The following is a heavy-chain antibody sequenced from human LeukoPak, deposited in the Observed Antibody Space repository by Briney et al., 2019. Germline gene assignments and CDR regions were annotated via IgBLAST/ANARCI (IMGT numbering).Heavy chain of an antibody. Sequence: GGSLRLSCAASGFTFRSYTMTWVRQAPGKGLEWISAFKGSAGSGAHTYYADSVKGRFTISRHNSRNTLYLEMNSLRVEDTAIYYCAKLPGVNFIRAHYFDYWGQGTLVTVSS. CDR1: GFTFRSYT. D-gene: IGHD1-1*01. J-gene: IGHJ4*02. CDR2: FKGSAGSGAHT. CDR3: AKLPGVNFIRAHYFDY. V-gene: IGHV3-23*01.